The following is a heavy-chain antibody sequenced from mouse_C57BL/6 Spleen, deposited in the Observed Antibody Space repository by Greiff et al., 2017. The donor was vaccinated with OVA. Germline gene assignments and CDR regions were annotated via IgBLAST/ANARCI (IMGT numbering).Heavy chain of an antibody. Sequence: EVKLVESGEGLVKPGGSLKLSCAASGFTFSSYAMSWVRQTPEKRLEWVAYISRGGDYIYYADTVKGRLTISRDNASNTLYLQMSSLKSEDTAMYYCRRGNGSSYRVADWGKGTLVTVSA. CDR1: GFTFSSYA. CDR2: ISRGGDYI. D-gene: IGHD1-1*01. CDR3: RRGNGSSYRVAD. V-gene: IGHV5-9-1*02. J-gene: IGHJ3*01.